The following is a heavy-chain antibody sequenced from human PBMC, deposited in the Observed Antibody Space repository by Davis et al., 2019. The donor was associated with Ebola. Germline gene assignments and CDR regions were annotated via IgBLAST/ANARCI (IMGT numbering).Heavy chain of an antibody. CDR3: ARDRGRRITFGGVIKGGYFDY. J-gene: IGHJ4*02. CDR2: ISSSSSTI. V-gene: IGHV3-48*04. CDR1: GVTFSSYS. Sequence: GESLKISCAASGVTFSSYSMNWVRQAPGKGLEWVSYISSSSSTIYYADSVKGRFTISRDNAKNSLYLQINSLRAEDTAVYYCARDRGRRITFGGVIKGGYFDYWGQGTLVTVSS. D-gene: IGHD3-16*01.